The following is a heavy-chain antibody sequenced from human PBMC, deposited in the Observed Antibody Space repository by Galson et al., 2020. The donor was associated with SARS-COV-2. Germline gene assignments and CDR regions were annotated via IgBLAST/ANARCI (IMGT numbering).Heavy chain of an antibody. CDR1: GFTFRDYS. Sequence: GGSLRLSCTASGFTFRDYSLAWVRQAPGKGLEWVSSISATTAYIYYADSVNGRFTISRDNAKDSLHLQMNSLRAEDTAMYYCARLQSGTFFYWGQGTLVTVSS. CDR3: ARLQSGTFFY. D-gene: IGHD1-26*01. CDR2: ISATTAYI. V-gene: IGHV3-21*01. J-gene: IGHJ4*02.